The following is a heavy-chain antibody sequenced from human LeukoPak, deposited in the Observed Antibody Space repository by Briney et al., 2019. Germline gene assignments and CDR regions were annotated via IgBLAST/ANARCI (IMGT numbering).Heavy chain of an antibody. Sequence: ASVNVSCKASGYTFTGYYMHWVRQAPGQGLEWMGWINPNSGGTNYAQKFQGRVSMTRDTSISTAYMELSRLRSDDTAVYYCARDPGYDSSGYYSDYFDYWGQGTLVTVSS. CDR1: GYTFTGYY. D-gene: IGHD3-22*01. V-gene: IGHV1-2*02. J-gene: IGHJ4*02. CDR3: ARDPGYDSSGYYSDYFDY. CDR2: INPNSGGT.